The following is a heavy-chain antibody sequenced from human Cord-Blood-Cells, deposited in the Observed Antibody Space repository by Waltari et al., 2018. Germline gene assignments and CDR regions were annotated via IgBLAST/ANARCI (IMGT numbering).Heavy chain of an antibody. Sequence: QVQLVESGGGVVQPGRSLRLSCAASGFTFSSYAMPWVRQAPGKGLEWVAVISYDGSNKDYADSVKGRFTISRDNSKNTLYLQMNSLRAEDTAVYYCAREIRNWNYFDYWGQGTLVTVSS. CDR3: AREIRNWNYFDY. CDR2: ISYDGSNK. CDR1: GFTFSSYA. J-gene: IGHJ4*02. V-gene: IGHV3-30-3*01. D-gene: IGHD1-20*01.